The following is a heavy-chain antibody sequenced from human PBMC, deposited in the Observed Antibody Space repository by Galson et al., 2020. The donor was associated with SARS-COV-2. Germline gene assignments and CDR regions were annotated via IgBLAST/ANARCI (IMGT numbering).Heavy chain of an antibody. J-gene: IGHJ3*02. CDR1: GFTFSNYE. D-gene: IGHD5-12*01. V-gene: IGHV3-48*03. Sequence: GGSLRLSCAASGFTFSNYEMDWVRQAPGKGLEWISYISPSSTILYADSVRGRFTISRDNAKNSVYLQMNRLGAEDTALYYCAKEVEVERGYSGYDACHIWGQGTMVTVSS. CDR3: AKEVEVERGYSGYDACHI. CDR2: ISPSSTI.